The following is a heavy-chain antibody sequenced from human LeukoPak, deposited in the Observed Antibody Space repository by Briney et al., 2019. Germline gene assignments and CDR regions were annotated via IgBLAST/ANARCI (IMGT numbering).Heavy chain of an antibody. CDR1: GYSFTSHW. D-gene: IGHD3-10*01. CDR3: ARRYYGGAADY. V-gene: IGHV5-51*01. J-gene: IGHJ4*02. CDR2: IYPGDADT. Sequence: GESLKISCKVSGYSFTSHWLAWVRQMPGKGLEWMGIIYPGDADTRYSPSFQGQVTISADNSISTAYLQWSSLKASDTAIYYCARRYYGGAADYWGQGTQVAVSS.